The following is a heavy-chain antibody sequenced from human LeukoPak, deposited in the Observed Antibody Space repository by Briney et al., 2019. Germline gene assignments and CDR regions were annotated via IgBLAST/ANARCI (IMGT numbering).Heavy chain of an antibody. CDR2: IYYSGST. D-gene: IGHD6-13*01. CDR1: GGSISSSSYY. CDR3: ARVDSSSWYRYFDL. J-gene: IGHJ2*01. V-gene: IGHV4-39*07. Sequence: SETLSLTCTVSGGSISSSSYYWGWIRQPPGKGLEWIGSIYYSGSTYHNPSLKSRVTISVDRSKNQFSLKLSSVTAADTAVYYCARVDSSSWYRYFDLWGRGTLVTVSS.